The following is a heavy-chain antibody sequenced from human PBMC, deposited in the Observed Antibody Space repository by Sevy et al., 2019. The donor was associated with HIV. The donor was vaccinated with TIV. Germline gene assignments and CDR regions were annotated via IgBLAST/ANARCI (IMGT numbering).Heavy chain of an antibody. V-gene: IGHV1-69*13. Sequence: ASVKVSCKASGGTFSSYAISWVRQAPGQGLEWMGGIIPIFGTANYAQKFQGRVTITADESTSKAYMELSSLRSEDTAVYYCARESYDYVWGSYRYTFRYWYFDLWGRGTLVTVSS. D-gene: IGHD3-16*02. CDR2: IIPIFGTA. CDR3: ARESYDYVWGSYRYTFRYWYFDL. CDR1: GGTFSSYA. J-gene: IGHJ2*01.